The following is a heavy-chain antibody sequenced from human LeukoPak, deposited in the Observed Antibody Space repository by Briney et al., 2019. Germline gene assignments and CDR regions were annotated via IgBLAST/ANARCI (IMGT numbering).Heavy chain of an antibody. V-gene: IGHV1-46*01. Sequence: ASVKVSCKASGYTFTSYYMHWVRQAPGQGLEWMGIINPSGGSTSYAQKFQGRVTITRNTSISTAYMELSSLRSEDTAVYYCARGPAPYYYYYYMDVWGKGTTVTVSS. CDR3: ARGPAPYYYYYYMDV. CDR2: INPSGGST. CDR1: GYTFTSYY. D-gene: IGHD6-25*01. J-gene: IGHJ6*03.